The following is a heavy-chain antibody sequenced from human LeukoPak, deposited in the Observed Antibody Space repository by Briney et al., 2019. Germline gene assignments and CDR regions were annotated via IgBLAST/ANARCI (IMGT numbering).Heavy chain of an antibody. V-gene: IGHV1-69-2*01. CDR2: VDPEDGET. D-gene: IGHD2-2*02. CDR1: GYTFTDYY. J-gene: IGHJ1*01. CDR3: ATSRFCSSTSCYTGYFQH. Sequence: GASVKVSCKASGYTFTDYYMHWVQQAPGKGLEWMGRVDPEDGETIYAEKFQGRVTITADTSTDTAYMELSSLRSEDTAVYYCATSRFCSSTSCYTGYFQHWGQGTLVTVSS.